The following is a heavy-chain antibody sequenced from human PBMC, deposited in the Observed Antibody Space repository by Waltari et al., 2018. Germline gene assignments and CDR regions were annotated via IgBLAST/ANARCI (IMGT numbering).Heavy chain of an antibody. CDR3: VQTYYDRWSGFTSQY. J-gene: IGHJ4*02. V-gene: IGHV3-74*01. Sequence: EVQLVESGGGLVQPGGSLRLSCAASGFTFSSYWVNWVRQGPGKGLMWVSRTKNDGSATTFADSVKGRFIISRDNAGDTLYLQMNSLRTEDTAVYYCVQTYYDRWSGFTSQYWGQGTLVTVSS. CDR2: TKNDGSAT. CDR1: GFTFSSYW. D-gene: IGHD3-3*01.